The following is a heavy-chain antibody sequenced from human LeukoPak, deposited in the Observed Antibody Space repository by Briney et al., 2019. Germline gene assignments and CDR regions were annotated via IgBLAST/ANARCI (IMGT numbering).Heavy chain of an antibody. V-gene: IGHV3-74*03. CDR3: ASPITMIVVGHDAFDI. J-gene: IGHJ3*02. CDR1: GFSFSRHW. Sequence: PRGSLRLPCAASGFSFSRHWMHWVRQAPGKGLVWVSRISDDGTYTANVDSVEGRFTISRDNVRNTLYLHMNSLRAEDTAVYYCASPITMIVVGHDAFDIWGQGTMVTVSS. D-gene: IGHD3-22*01. CDR2: ISDDGTYT.